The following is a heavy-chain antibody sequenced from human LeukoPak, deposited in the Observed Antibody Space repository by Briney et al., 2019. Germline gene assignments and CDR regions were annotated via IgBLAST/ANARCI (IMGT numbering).Heavy chain of an antibody. CDR1: GASASSDY. CDR2: THYRGDI. CDR3: GRNLGSGSDH. J-gene: IGHJ4*02. Sequence: SETLSLTCSVSGASASSDYWNWIRQSPGRGLEWIGYTHYRGDINYNPSLKSRLTISVDASSNQVSLKLSSVTAADAAVYYCGRNLGSGSDHWGQGTLVTVSS. V-gene: IGHV4-59*02. D-gene: IGHD3-10*01.